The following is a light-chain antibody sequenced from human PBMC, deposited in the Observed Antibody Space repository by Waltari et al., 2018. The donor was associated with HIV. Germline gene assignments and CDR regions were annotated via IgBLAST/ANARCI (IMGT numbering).Light chain of an antibody. Sequence: DIQLTQSPSFLSASVGDRFSITCRASQDIYSYLAWYQQKPEKAPKLPIYAASSLQSGVPSRFSGSGSGTEFTLTISSLQPEDFATYYCQHLNSYPFTFGPGTKVDIK. V-gene: IGKV1-9*01. CDR2: AAS. J-gene: IGKJ3*01. CDR1: QDIYSY. CDR3: QHLNSYPFT.